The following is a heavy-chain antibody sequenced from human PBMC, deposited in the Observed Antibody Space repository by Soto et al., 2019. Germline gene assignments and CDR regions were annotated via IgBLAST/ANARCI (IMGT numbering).Heavy chain of an antibody. J-gene: IGHJ6*03. Sequence: SETLSLTCTVSGGSISSYYWSWIRQPPGKGLEWIGYIYYSGSTNYNPSLKSRVTISVDTSKNQFSLKLSSVTAADTAVYYCARRVVVQYRIYGGDYYYYYMDVWGKGTTVPVSS. D-gene: IGHD2-15*01. CDR2: IYYSGST. CDR3: ARRVVVQYRIYGGDYYYYYMDV. V-gene: IGHV4-59*08. CDR1: GGSISSYY.